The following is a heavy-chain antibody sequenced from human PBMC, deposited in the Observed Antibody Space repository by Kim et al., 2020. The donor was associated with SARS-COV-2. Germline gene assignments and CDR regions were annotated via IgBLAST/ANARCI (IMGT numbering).Heavy chain of an antibody. D-gene: IGHD6-19*01. V-gene: IGHV4-34*01. Sequence: SETLSLTCAVYGESFSGYYWSWIRQPPGKGLEWIGEINHSGSTNYNPSLKSRVTISVDTSKNQFSLKLSSVTAADTAVYYCARGSVAGSNFDYWGQGTLVTVSS. CDR1: GESFSGYY. CDR2: INHSGST. J-gene: IGHJ4*02. CDR3: ARGSVAGSNFDY.